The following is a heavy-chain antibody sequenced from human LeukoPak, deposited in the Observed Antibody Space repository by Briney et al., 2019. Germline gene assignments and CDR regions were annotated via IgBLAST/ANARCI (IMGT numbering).Heavy chain of an antibody. Sequence: GGSLRLSCAASGFTFSSYAMSWVRQAPGKWLEWVSAISGSVGSTYYADSVKGRFTISRDNSKNTLYLQMNSLRAEDTAVYYCAKDLDYYDSSGYPFDYWGQGTLVTVSS. CDR3: AKDLDYYDSSGYPFDY. CDR1: GFTFSSYA. D-gene: IGHD3-22*01. CDR2: ISGSVGST. J-gene: IGHJ4*02. V-gene: IGHV3-23*01.